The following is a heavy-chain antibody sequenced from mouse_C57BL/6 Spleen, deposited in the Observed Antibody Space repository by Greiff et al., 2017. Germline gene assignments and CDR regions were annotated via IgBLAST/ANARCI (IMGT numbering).Heavy chain of an antibody. CDR2: IHPNSGST. CDR3: AVPNWDVDY. CDR1: GYTFTSYW. J-gene: IGHJ2*01. D-gene: IGHD4-1*01. Sequence: QVQRQQPGAELVKPGASVKLSCKASGYTFTSYWMHWVKQRPGQGLEWIGMIHPNSGSTNYNEKFKSKATLTVDKSSSTAYMHLSSLTSEDSAVXYCAVPNWDVDYWGQGTTLTVSS. V-gene: IGHV1-64*01.